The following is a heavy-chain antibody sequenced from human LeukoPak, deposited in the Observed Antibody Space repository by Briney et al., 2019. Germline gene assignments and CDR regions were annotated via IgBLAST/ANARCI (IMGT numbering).Heavy chain of an antibody. D-gene: IGHD3-22*01. V-gene: IGHV4-59*01. CDR1: GGSFSGYY. CDR2: IYYSGST. J-gene: IGHJ3*02. CDR3: ARRRSGGYYAFDI. Sequence: SETLSLTCGVYGGSFSGYYWSWIRQPPGKGLEWIAYIYYSGSTNYNPPLKSRVTVSVDTSKNQFSLKLSSVTAADTAVYYCARRRSGGYYAFDIWGQGTMVTVSS.